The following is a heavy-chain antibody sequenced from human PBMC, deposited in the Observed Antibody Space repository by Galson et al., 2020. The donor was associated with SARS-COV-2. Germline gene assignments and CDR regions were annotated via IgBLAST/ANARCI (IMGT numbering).Heavy chain of an antibody. CDR2: INHSGST. J-gene: IGHJ4*02. D-gene: IGHD3-22*01. Sequence: SETLSLTCAVYGGSFSGYYWSWIRQPPGKGLEWIGEINHSGSTNYNPSLKSRVTISVDTSKNQFSLKLSSVTAADTAVYYCARGLDYYDSSGYYYGAFDYWGQGTL. CDR1: GGSFSGYY. CDR3: ARGLDYYDSSGYYYGAFDY. V-gene: IGHV4-34*01.